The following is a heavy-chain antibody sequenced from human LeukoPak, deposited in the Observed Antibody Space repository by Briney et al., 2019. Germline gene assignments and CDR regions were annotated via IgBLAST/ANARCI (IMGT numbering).Heavy chain of an antibody. J-gene: IGHJ5*01. CDR2: MCGTAGCT. Sequence: PGGSLRLSCQASGFTFYMYAMSWVRQAPGKGLEWVASMCGTAGCTFYPDSVKGRFTISRDNSKNVLYLRMHSLTAEDTAIYYCAKDRSNFHENSGHYYRRDGDSWGQGTLVTVSS. D-gene: IGHD3-22*01. V-gene: IGHV3-23*01. CDR1: GFTFYMYA. CDR3: AKDRSNFHENSGHYYRRDGDS.